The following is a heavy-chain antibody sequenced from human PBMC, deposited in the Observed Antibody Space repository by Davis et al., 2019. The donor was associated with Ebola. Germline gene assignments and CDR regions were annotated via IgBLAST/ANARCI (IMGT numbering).Heavy chain of an antibody. Sequence: GESLKISCAASGFTFSGSAMHWVRQASGKGLEWVGRIRSKANSYATAYAASVKGRFTISRDDSKNTAYLQMNSLKTEDTAVYYCTGDGDYEDYWGQGTLVTVSS. V-gene: IGHV3-73*01. D-gene: IGHD4-17*01. J-gene: IGHJ4*02. CDR3: TGDGDYEDY. CDR1: GFTFSGSA. CDR2: IRSKANSYAT.